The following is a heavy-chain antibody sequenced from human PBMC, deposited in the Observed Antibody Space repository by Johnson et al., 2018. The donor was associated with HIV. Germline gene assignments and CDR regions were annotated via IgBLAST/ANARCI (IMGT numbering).Heavy chain of an antibody. D-gene: IGHD3-22*01. CDR3: ARGYYYDSSGYPDAFDI. CDR1: GFTFSSYA. J-gene: IGHJ3*02. V-gene: IGHV3-13*01. Sequence: VQLVESGGGLVQPGGSLRLSCAASGFTFSSYAMSWVRQAPGKGLEWVSAIGTAGDTYYPGSVKGRFTISRENAKNSLYLQMNSLRAGDTAVYYCARGYYYDSSGYPDAFDIWGQGTMVTVSS. CDR2: IGTAGDT.